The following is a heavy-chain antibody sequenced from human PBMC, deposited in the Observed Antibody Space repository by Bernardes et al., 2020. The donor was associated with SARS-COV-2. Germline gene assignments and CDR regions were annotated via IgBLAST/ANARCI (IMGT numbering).Heavy chain of an antibody. Sequence: GGSLRLSCAASGFTFSSYAMHWVRQAPGKGLECVAVISYDGSNKYYADSVKGRFTISRDNSKNTLYLQMNSLRAEDTAVYYCATGYGGNYWYFDLWGRGTLVTVSS. J-gene: IGHJ2*01. V-gene: IGHV3-30-3*01. CDR3: ATGYGGNYWYFDL. CDR1: GFTFSSYA. CDR2: ISYDGSNK. D-gene: IGHD2-15*01.